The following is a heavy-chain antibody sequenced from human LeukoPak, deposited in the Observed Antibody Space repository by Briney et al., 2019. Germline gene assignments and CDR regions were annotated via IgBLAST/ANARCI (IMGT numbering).Heavy chain of an antibody. CDR3: ARDAERFGELLPYGMDV. Sequence: GGSLRFSCAASGFTFSSYSMNWVRQAPGKGLEWVSHISSSSSTIYYADSVKGRFTISRDNAKNSLYLQMNSLRAEDTAVYYCARDAERFGELLPYGMDVWGQGTTVTVSS. J-gene: IGHJ6*02. D-gene: IGHD3-10*01. CDR2: ISSSSSTI. V-gene: IGHV3-48*04. CDR1: GFTFSSYS.